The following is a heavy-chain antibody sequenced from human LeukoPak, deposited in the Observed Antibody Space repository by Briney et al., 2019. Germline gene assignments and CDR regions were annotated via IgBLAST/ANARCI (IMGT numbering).Heavy chain of an antibody. CDR2: INHSGST. V-gene: IGHV4-34*01. CDR1: GGSFSGYY. D-gene: IGHD3-10*01. J-gene: IGHJ4*02. CDR3: ARTLGVLLWFGESDYFDY. Sequence: SSETLSLTCAVYGGSFSGYYWSWIRQPPGKGLEWIGEINHSGSTNYNPSPKSRVTISVDTSKNQFSLKLSSVTAADAAVYYCARTLGVLLWFGESDYFDYWGQGTLVTVSS.